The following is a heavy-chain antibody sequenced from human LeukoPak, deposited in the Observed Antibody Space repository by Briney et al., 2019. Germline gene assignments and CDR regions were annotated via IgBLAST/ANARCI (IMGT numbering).Heavy chain of an antibody. J-gene: IGHJ4*02. D-gene: IGHD6-19*01. Sequence: GGSLRPSCAASGFTFSAYWMSWVRQAPGKGLEWVANIKQDGSEKNYVDSVKGRFTISRDNAKNSLYLQMNSLTVEDTAVYYCARTGGIRAVPGPYYFDHWGQGTLVTVSS. CDR2: IKQDGSEK. CDR3: ARTGGIRAVPGPYYFDH. CDR1: GFTFSAYW. V-gene: IGHV3-7*01.